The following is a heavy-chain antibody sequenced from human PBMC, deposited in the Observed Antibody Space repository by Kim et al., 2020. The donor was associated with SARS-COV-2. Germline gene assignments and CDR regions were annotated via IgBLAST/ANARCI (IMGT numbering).Heavy chain of an antibody. CDR1: GFTFSNYA. J-gene: IGHJ6*01. CDR2: ISGGGVNK. Sequence: GGSLRLSCAASGFTFSNYAMSWVRQAPGKGLEWVSVISGGGVNKFYADSVRGRFTISRDNSKNTLYLQMNRLRDEDKALYYCAKVVVMDGYNYYYYYGM. V-gene: IGHV3-23*01. CDR3: AKVVVMDGYNYYYYYGM. D-gene: IGHD3-3*01.